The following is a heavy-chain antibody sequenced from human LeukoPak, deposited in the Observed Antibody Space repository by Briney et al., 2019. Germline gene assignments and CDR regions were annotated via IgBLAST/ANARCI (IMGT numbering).Heavy chain of an antibody. D-gene: IGHD6-6*01. CDR3: ARGPLDSSSTFDY. V-gene: IGHV1-8*02. CDR2: MNPNSGNT. Sequence: ASVKVSCKASGYTFTIYYMHWVRQAPGQGLEWMGWMNPNSGNTGYAQKFQGRVTMTRNTSISTAYMELSSLRSEDTAVYYCARGPLDSSSTFDYWGQGTLVTVSS. J-gene: IGHJ4*02. CDR1: GYTFTIYY.